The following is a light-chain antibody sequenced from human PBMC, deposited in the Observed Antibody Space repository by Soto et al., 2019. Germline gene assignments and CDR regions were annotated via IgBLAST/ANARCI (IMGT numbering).Light chain of an antibody. CDR1: QSVSRSY. Sequence: EVVLTQSPVTRSWAAAYRCSLSCRASQSVSRSYLAGYQQKPGQAPRLLIYDASSGATGIPDRFSGSGSGTDFTLTISRLEPEDFAVYYCQQYGSAPFTFGPGTKVDN. V-gene: IGKV3-20*01. CDR2: DAS. CDR3: QQYGSAPFT. J-gene: IGKJ3*01.